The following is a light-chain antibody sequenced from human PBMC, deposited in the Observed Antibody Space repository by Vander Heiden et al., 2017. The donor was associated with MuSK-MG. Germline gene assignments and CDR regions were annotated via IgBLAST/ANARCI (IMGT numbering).Light chain of an antibody. J-gene: IGKJ1*01. CDR2: YAS. CDR1: QSIGTS. CDR3: HQSSNFPRT. Sequence: ETVVPQSPDLQSVTPKEKVTLTFRASQSIGTSLHRYQHKPDQSPKLLSKYASQSISGVPSRFSGSGSGADITLTINGLEAEETAAYYCHQSSNFPRTFGQGTKVEIK. V-gene: IGKV6D-21*02.